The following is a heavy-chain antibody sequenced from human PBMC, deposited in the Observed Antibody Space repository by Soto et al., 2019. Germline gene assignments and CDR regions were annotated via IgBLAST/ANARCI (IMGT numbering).Heavy chain of an antibody. CDR3: TRAGDTAMVSGFWFDP. Sequence: GGSLRLSCTASGFSFGDYAMSWFRQAPGKGLEWVGFIRSKAYGGTTEYAASVKGRFTISRDDSKSIAYLQMNSLKTEDTAVYYCTRAGDTAMVSGFWFDPWGQGTLVTVSS. V-gene: IGHV3-49*03. CDR2: IRSKAYGGTT. CDR1: GFSFGDYA. J-gene: IGHJ5*02. D-gene: IGHD5-18*01.